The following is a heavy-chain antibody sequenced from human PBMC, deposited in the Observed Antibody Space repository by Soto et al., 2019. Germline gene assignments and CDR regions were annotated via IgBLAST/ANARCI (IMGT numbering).Heavy chain of an antibody. CDR3: ARGLGYCTNGVCYTFDY. J-gene: IGHJ4*02. CDR1: GYTFTSYD. D-gene: IGHD2-8*01. Sequence: ASVKVSCKASGYTFTSYDINWVRQATGQGLEWMGWMNPNSGNTGYAQKFQGRVTMTRNTSISTAYMELSSLRSEDTAVYYCARGLGYCTNGVCYTFDYWGQGTLVTVS. V-gene: IGHV1-8*01. CDR2: MNPNSGNT.